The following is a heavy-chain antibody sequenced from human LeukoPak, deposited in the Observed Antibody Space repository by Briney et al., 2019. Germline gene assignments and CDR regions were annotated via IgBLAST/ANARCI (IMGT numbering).Heavy chain of an antibody. CDR3: ARDSLTSIAAAGN. Sequence: ASVKVSCKASGDTFTDFGISWVRQAPGQGLEWMGWISAYNGDRNYAQKFQGRVTMTTDTSTSTAYMELRSLRSDDTAVYYCARDSLTSIAAAGNWGQGTLVTVSS. D-gene: IGHD6-13*01. CDR2: ISAYNGDR. J-gene: IGHJ4*02. CDR1: GDTFTDFG. V-gene: IGHV1-18*01.